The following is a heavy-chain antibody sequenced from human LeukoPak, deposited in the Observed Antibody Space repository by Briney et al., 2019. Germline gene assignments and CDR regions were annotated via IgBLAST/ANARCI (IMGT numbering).Heavy chain of an antibody. V-gene: IGHV3-33*01. Sequence: GGSLRLSCAASGFTFSSYGMHWVRQAPGKGLEWVAVIWYDGSNKYYADSVKGRFTISRDNSKNTLYLQMNSLRAEDTAVYYCARGLSSGWYGTMGDYWGQGTLVTVSS. CDR3: ARGLSSGWYGTMGDY. CDR1: GFTFSSYG. D-gene: IGHD6-19*01. J-gene: IGHJ4*02. CDR2: IWYDGSNK.